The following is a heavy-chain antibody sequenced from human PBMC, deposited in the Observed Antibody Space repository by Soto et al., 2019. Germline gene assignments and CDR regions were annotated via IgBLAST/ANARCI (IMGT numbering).Heavy chain of an antibody. J-gene: IGHJ5*02. CDR1: GFTFSSYE. Sequence: LRLSCAASGFTFSSYEMNWVLQAQGQGLEGVSYIGSSGSTIYYADSVKGRFAISSDNAKNSLYLQVNSLRAEDTAVYYCAREQSDFWGGTLGWFDPWGQGTLVTVS. V-gene: IGHV3-48*03. D-gene: IGHD3-3*01. CDR2: IGSSGSTI. CDR3: AREQSDFWGGTLGWFDP.